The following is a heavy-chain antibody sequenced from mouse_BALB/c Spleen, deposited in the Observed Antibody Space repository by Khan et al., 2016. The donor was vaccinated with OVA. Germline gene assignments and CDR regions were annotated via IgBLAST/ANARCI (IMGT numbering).Heavy chain of an antibody. CDR2: IWGDGST. D-gene: IGHD2-10*01. V-gene: IGHV2-6-7*01. CDR3: ARAYYGNYREAMDY. J-gene: IGHJ4*01. Sequence: VQLQESGPGLAAPSQSLSITCTASGFPLTGYGVNWVRQPPGKGLEWLGMIWGDGSTDYNSDLKSRLIISKYNSKSQVFLKMNSLQTKNAARYYCARAYYGNYREAMDYWGQGTSVTVSS. CDR1: GFPLTGYG.